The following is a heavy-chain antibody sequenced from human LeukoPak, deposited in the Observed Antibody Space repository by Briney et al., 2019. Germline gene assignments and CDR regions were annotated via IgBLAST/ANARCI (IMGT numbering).Heavy chain of an antibody. CDR3: ARVGYSSSWYIDY. CDR2: INNDGGST. Sequence: GGSLRLSCAASGFTFSSYWMHWVRQTPGKGLVWVSRINNDGGSTSYADSVKGRFTISRDNAKNTLYLQMNSLRAEDTAVYYCARVGYSSSWYIDYWGQGTLVTVSS. D-gene: IGHD6-13*01. J-gene: IGHJ4*02. CDR1: GFTFSSYW. V-gene: IGHV3-74*01.